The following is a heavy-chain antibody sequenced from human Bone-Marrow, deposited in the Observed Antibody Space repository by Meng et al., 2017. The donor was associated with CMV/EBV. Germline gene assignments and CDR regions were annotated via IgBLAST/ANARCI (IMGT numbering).Heavy chain of an antibody. J-gene: IGHJ6*02. Sequence: SETLSLTCTVSGGSISSSSYYWGWIRQPPGKGLEWIGYIYYSGSTNYNPSLKSRVTISVDTSKNQFSLKLSSVTAADTAVYYCAREPKIGLGSGYYFPYYYYYGMDVGGQGTTVTVSS. CDR2: IYYSGST. V-gene: IGHV4-61*01. D-gene: IGHD3-22*01. CDR3: AREPKIGLGSGYYFPYYYYYGMDV. CDR1: GGSISSSSYY.